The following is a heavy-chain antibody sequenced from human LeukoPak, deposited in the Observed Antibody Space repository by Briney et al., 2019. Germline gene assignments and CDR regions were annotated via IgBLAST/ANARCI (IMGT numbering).Heavy chain of an antibody. V-gene: IGHV3-53*01. CDR1: GFTVSSNY. CDR2: IYTVGST. CDR3: ARDRSAFDI. Sequence: PGGSLRLSCAASGFTVSSNYMSWVRQAPGKGLEWVSVIYTVGSTYYADPVKGGFTNSRDNSKNTLYLQMNSVRAEDTAVYYSARDRSAFDIWGQGTMVTVSS. J-gene: IGHJ3*02.